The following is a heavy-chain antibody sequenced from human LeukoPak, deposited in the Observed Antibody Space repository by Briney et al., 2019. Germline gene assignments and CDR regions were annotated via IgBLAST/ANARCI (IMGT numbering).Heavy chain of an antibody. CDR1: GFTFSRAW. CDR3: TTGPDWGQFDS. V-gene: IGHV3-15*01. J-gene: IGHJ4*02. D-gene: IGHD7-27*01. Sequence: KSGGSLRLSCAAPGFTFSRAWMSWVRQAPGKGLEWVGRIKSKTNGGTTDYAAPVKGRFSISRDDSKNTLYLQMNSLKSEDTAVYYCTTGPDWGQFDSWGQGTPVIVSS. CDR2: IKSKTNGGTT.